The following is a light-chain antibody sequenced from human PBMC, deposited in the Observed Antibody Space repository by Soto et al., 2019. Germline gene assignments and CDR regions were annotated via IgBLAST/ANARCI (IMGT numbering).Light chain of an antibody. V-gene: IGKV1-39*01. J-gene: IGKJ4*01. CDR2: AAS. CDR1: QSISSY. CDR3: QQSYSTLP. Sequence: DIQMTQSPSSLSASVGDRVTITCRASQSISSYLNWYQQKPGKAPKLLIYAASSLQSGVPSRFSGSGSGTDFTLNISSLQPEDFATYYCQQSYSTLPFGGWTLVDIX.